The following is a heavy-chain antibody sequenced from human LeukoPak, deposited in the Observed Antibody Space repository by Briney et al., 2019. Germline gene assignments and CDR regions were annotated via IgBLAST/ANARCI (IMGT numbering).Heavy chain of an antibody. V-gene: IGHV4-61*02. Sequence: SQTLSLTCTVSGGSISSETYYWTWVRRPAGKGLEWIGRIYSSGSTSYNPSLKSRVTISVDTSKNQFSLELNSVTASDTAVYYFARGGRWFDPWGQGTLVTVSS. J-gene: IGHJ5*02. CDR3: ARGGRWFDP. CDR1: GGSISSETYY. CDR2: IYSSGST.